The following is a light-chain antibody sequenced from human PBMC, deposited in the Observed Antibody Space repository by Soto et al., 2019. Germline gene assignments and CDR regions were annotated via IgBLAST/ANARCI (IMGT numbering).Light chain of an antibody. V-gene: IGKV3-20*01. Sequence: EFVLTQSPGTLSLSPGERATLSCRASQNVSSSSFAWYQQKPGQAPRLLIYGASSRATGIPDRFSGSGSGTDFTLTISRLEPEDFAVYYCQCHGSSPPMYTFGQGTKLEIK. CDR2: GAS. J-gene: IGKJ2*01. CDR3: QCHGSSPPMYT. CDR1: QNVSSSS.